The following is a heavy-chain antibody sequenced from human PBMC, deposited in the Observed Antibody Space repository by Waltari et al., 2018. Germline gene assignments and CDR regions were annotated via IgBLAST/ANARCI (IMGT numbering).Heavy chain of an antibody. Sequence: HVTLRESGPALVKPIQTLTLTCTFSGFALSMSSIRVSWIRQPPAKALQLLERIDWNGDENYNPSLKTRLTISRDISKNQVVLTMTNMDPVDTATYYCGRESYYDTGSAFDVWGQGTLVTVSS. J-gene: IGHJ3*01. V-gene: IGHV2-70*15. CDR3: GRESYYDTGSAFDV. D-gene: IGHD3-22*01. CDR2: IDWNGDE. CDR1: GFALSMSSIR.